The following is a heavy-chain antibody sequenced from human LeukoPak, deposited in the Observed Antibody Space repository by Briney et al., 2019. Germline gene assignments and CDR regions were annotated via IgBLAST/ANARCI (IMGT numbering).Heavy chain of an antibody. D-gene: IGHD2-2*01. V-gene: IGHV4-59*01. CDR3: AREGMTRGFNWFDP. Sequence: SETLSLTCTVSGGSISSYYWSWIRQPPGKGLEWIGYIYYSGSTNYNPSLKSRVTISVDTSKNQFSLKLSSVTAADTAVYYCAREGMTRGFNWFDPWGQGTLVTVSS. CDR2: IYYSGST. J-gene: IGHJ5*02. CDR1: GGSISSYY.